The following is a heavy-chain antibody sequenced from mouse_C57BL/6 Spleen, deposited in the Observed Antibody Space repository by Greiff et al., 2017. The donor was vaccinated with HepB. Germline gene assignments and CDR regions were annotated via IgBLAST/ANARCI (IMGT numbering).Heavy chain of an antibody. CDR2: IYPGSGNT. V-gene: IGHV1-76*01. D-gene: IGHD2-12*01. J-gene: IGHJ3*01. Sequence: QVQLQQSGAELVRPGASVKLSCKASGYTFTDYYINWVKQRPGQGLEWIARIYPGSGNTYYNEKFKGKATLTAEKSSSTAYMQLSSLTSEDSAVYFYAKTGDCDDGFAYWGQGTLVTVSA. CDR1: GYTFTDYY. CDR3: AKTGDCDDGFAY.